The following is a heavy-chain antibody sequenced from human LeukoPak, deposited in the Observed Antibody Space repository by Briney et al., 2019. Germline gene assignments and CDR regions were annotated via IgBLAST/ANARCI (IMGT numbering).Heavy chain of an antibody. CDR2: ISGSGGST. D-gene: IGHD6-19*01. J-gene: IGHJ4*02. CDR3: AKGAYSSGWYGSDFDY. V-gene: IGHV3-23*01. Sequence: GGSLRLSCAASGFTFSSYGMSWVRQAPGKGLEWVSAISGSGGSTYYADSVKGRFTISRDNSKNTLYLQMNSLRAEDTAVYYCAKGAYSSGWYGSDFDYWGQGTLVTVSS. CDR1: GFTFSSYG.